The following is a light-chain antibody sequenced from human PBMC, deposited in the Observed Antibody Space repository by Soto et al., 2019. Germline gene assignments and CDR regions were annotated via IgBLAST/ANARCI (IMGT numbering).Light chain of an antibody. CDR2: WAS. J-gene: IGKJ3*01. V-gene: IGKV4-1*01. CDR3: QQYYNIPFA. Sequence: DIVMTQSPDSLAVSLGERDTINCKSSQSVLYSSNNKNYLAWYQQKPGQPPKLLIYWASTRESGVPDRFSGSGSGTDFTLTISSLQAEDVAVYYCQQYYNIPFAFGPGTKVDIK. CDR1: QSVLYSSNNKNY.